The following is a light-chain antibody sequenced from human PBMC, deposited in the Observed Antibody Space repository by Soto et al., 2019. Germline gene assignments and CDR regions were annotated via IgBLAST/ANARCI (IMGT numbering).Light chain of an antibody. CDR1: SSDVGRYNY. CDR2: EVY. CDR3: SSYAGSGTWV. Sequence: QSALTQPPSASGSPGQSVTLSCTGTSSDVGRYNYVSWYQQHPNKAPKLIISEVYKRPSGVPARFSGSKSGNTASLTVSGLQVDDEADYYCSSYAGSGTWVFGTGTKLTVL. J-gene: IGLJ1*01. V-gene: IGLV2-8*01.